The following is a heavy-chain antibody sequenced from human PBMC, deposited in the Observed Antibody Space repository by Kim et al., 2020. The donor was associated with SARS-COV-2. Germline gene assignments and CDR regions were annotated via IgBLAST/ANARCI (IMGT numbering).Heavy chain of an antibody. CDR2: MSPNSGKT. D-gene: IGHD1-26*01. Sequence: ASVKVSCKASGYTFTNFDINWVRQAAGQGLEWMGWMSPNSGKTAYVQKFQGRVTMTRDTSINTAYMELSSLRSDDTAVYYCVRGQGPSGSYGNWFDPWGQ. J-gene: IGHJ5*02. CDR3: VRGQGPSGSYGNWFDP. V-gene: IGHV1-8*01. CDR1: GYTFTNFD.